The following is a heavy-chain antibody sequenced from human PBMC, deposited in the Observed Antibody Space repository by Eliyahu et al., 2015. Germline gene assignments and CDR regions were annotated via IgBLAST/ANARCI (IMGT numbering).Heavy chain of an antibody. V-gene: IGHV3-23*01. CDR2: GGST. J-gene: IGHJ4*01. Sequence: GGSTYYADSVKGRFTISRDNSKNTLYLQMNSLRAEDTAVYYCAKFEWSYSKQYYFD. CDR3: AKFEWSYSKQYYFD. D-gene: IGHD4-11*01.